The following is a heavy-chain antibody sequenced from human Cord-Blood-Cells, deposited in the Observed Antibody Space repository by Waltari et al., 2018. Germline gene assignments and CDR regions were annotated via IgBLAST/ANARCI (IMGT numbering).Heavy chain of an antibody. CDR2: INRSGST. V-gene: IGHV4-34*01. D-gene: IGHD6-13*01. CDR1: GGSFSGYY. Sequence: QVQLQQWGAGLLKPSETLSLTCAVYGGSFSGYYWSWIRQPPGKGLEWVGEINRSGSTNYNPSLKSRVTISVDTSKNQFSLKLSSVTAADTAVYYCAPIAAAEAFDIWGQGTMVTVSS. J-gene: IGHJ3*02. CDR3: APIAAAEAFDI.